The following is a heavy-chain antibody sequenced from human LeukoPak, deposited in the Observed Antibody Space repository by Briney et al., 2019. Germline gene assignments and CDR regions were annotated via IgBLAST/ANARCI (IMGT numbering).Heavy chain of an antibody. CDR1: GFTFNTYG. V-gene: IGHV3-30*02. CDR2: IRYDGNNK. D-gene: IGHD2-21*02. J-gene: IGHJ3*02. CDR3: VRKNRDFNAAFDI. Sequence: PGGSLRLSCAASGFTFNTYGMHWVRQAPGKGLEWVTFIRYDGNNKYFADSVKGRFTISRDTSQNTLSLQMNSLRAEDTAVYYCVRKNRDFNAAFDIWGQGTVVTVSS.